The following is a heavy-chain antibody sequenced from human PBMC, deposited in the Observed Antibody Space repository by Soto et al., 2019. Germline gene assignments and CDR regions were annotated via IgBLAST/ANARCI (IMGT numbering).Heavy chain of an antibody. CDR1: GGSFSGYY. CDR2: INHSGST. CDR3: ARAGSEVVAYFFDY. J-gene: IGHJ4*02. V-gene: IGHV4-34*01. D-gene: IGHD3-10*01. Sequence: PSETLSLTCAVYGGSFSGYYWSGIRQPPGKGLEWIGEINHSGSTNYNPSLKSRVTISVDTSKNQFSLKLSSVTAADTAVYYCARAGSEVVAYFFDYWGQGTLVTVSS.